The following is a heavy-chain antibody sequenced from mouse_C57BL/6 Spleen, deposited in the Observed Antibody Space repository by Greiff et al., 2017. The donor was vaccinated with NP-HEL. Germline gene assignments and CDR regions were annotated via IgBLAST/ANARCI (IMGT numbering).Heavy chain of an antibody. CDR1: GYTFTSYW. D-gene: IGHD2-12*01. CDR3: ASGGFPVYDVWFAY. CDR2: IHPNSGST. V-gene: IGHV1-64*01. J-gene: IGHJ3*01. Sequence: QIQLQQPGAELVKPGASVKLSCKASGYTFTSYWMHWVKQRPGQGLEWIGMIHPNSGSTNYNEKFKSKATLTVDNASSTAYMQLSSLTSEDSAVYYCASGGFPVYDVWFAYWGQGTLVTVSA.